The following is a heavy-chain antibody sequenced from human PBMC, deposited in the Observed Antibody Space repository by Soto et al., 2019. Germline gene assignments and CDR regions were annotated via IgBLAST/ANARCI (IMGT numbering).Heavy chain of an antibody. J-gene: IGHJ6*02. CDR1: GFTFSDYY. CDR3: AREPGIAAAATLGGMDV. V-gene: IGHV3-11*01. D-gene: IGHD6-13*01. CDR2: ISSSGSSI. Sequence: QVQLVESGGGLVKPGGSLRLSCAASGFTFSDYYMSWIRQAPGKGLEWISYISSSGSSIYYADSVKGRFTISMDNAESSLYLQMNRLRAEDTAVYYCAREPGIAAAATLGGMDVWGQGTTVTVSS.